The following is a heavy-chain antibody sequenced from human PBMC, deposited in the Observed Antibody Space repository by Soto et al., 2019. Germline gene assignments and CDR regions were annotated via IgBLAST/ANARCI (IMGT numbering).Heavy chain of an antibody. D-gene: IGHD2-2*01. CDR3: AHAYGGTSWPNGVFDV. Sequence: QITLKESGPTLVKPTQTLTLTCTFSGFSLSADGVGVGWIRQPPGKALEWLALIYWDDDQRYSPSLKTRLTITKDTSKNQVVLTMTNMDPVDTATYYCAHAYGGTSWPNGVFDVWGQGTVVTVSS. CDR1: GFSLSADGVG. V-gene: IGHV2-5*02. CDR2: IYWDDDQ. J-gene: IGHJ3*01.